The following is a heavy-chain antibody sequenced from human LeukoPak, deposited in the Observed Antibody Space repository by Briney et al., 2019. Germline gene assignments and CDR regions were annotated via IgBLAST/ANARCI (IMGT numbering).Heavy chain of an antibody. CDR2: IIPILGTA. V-gene: IGHV1-69*05. Sequence: SVKVSCKASGGTFSSYAISWVRQAPGQGLEWMGGIIPILGTANYAQKFQGRVTITTDESTSTAYMELSSLRSEDTAVYYCARQAGGSGTPYYYYMDVWGKGTTVTVSS. D-gene: IGHD3-10*01. CDR1: GGTFSSYA. CDR3: ARQAGGSGTPYYYYMDV. J-gene: IGHJ6*03.